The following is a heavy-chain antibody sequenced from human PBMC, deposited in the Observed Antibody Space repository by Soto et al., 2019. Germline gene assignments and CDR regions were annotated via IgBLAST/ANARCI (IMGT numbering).Heavy chain of an antibody. Sequence: QVQLQQWGAGLLKPSETLSLTCTVYGGYFSDYCWSWIRQPPGKGLQCIGEADHWGTNFFNPSPKSRVTISKDTSKNQFSLNLRSVTAADTAVYYCASVREAAIGDKGNGFDPWGKGTLVTVSS. V-gene: IGHV4-34*01. D-gene: IGHD6-25*01. CDR3: ASVREAAIGDKGNGFDP. CDR2: ADHWGTN. J-gene: IGHJ5*02. CDR1: GGYFSDYC.